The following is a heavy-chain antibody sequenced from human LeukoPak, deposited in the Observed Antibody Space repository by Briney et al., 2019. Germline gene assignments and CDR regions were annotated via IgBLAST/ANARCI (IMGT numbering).Heavy chain of an antibody. CDR1: GFTFSSYA. CDR2: ISGSGGST. Sequence: GGSLRLSCAASGFTFSSYAMSWVRQAPGKGLEWVSAISGSGGSTYYADSVKGRFTISRDNSKNTLYLQMNSLRAEDTAVYYCGKGPAWWLQMGYFDYWGQGTLVTVSS. V-gene: IGHV3-23*01. J-gene: IGHJ4*02. D-gene: IGHD5-24*01. CDR3: GKGPAWWLQMGYFDY.